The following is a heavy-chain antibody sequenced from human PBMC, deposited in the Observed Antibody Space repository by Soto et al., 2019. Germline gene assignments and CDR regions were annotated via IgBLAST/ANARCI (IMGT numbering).Heavy chain of an antibody. Sequence: SETLSLTCTVSGGSISSYYWSWIRQPPGKGLEWIGYIYYSGSTNYNPSLKSRVTISVDTSKNQFSLKLSSVTAADTAVYYCARGNTYYDFWSGYYTHNWFDPWGQGTLVTVSS. D-gene: IGHD3-3*01. CDR2: IYYSGST. J-gene: IGHJ5*02. CDR1: GGSISSYY. CDR3: ARGNTYYDFWSGYYTHNWFDP. V-gene: IGHV4-59*01.